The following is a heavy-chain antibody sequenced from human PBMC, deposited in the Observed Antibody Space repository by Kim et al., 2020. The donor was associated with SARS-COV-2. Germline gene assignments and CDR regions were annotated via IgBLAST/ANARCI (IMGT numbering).Heavy chain of an antibody. CDR2: VYYSLCT. D-gene: IGHD1-7*01. CDR3: PRGELVYVLNYFDY. V-gene: IGHV4-59*01. Sequence: SETLYLTCNVSGGSICIYYCSLIRQPPWTGLECIWYVYYSLCTKYNPALKSRVTISLYTSKNHFSLTLCSVTAADTAVVSWPRGELVYVLNYFDY. J-gene: IGHJ4*01. CDR1: GGSICIYY.